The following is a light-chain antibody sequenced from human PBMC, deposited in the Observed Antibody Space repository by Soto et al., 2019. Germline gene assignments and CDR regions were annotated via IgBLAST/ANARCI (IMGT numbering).Light chain of an antibody. CDR2: RNN. CDR1: SSNIGSNY. V-gene: IGLV1-47*01. Sequence: QLVLTQPPSASGTPGQRVTISCSGSSSNIGSNYVYWYQQLPGTAPKLRIYRNNQRPSGVPDRFSGSKSGTSASLAISGLRSEDAADYYWSAWDDRLSGPVFGPGTKVTV. J-gene: IGLJ1*01. CDR3: SAWDDRLSGPV.